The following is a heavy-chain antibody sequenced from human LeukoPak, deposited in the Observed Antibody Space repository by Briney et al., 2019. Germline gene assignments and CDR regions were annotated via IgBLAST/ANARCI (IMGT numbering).Heavy chain of an antibody. CDR3: AKKGGYFDWLLGHFDY. D-gene: IGHD3-9*01. J-gene: IGHJ4*02. CDR2: ISYDGSNK. Sequence: GGSLRLSCAASGFTFSGYGMHWVRQAPGKGLEWVAVISYDGSNKYYADSVKGRFTISRDNSKNTLYLQMNSLRAEDTAVYYCAKKGGYFDWLLGHFDYWGQGTLVTVSS. V-gene: IGHV3-30*18. CDR1: GFTFSGYG.